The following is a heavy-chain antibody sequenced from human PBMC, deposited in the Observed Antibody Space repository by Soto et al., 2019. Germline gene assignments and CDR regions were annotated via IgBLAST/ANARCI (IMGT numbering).Heavy chain of an antibody. J-gene: IGHJ6*04. V-gene: IGHV1-18*01. CDR3: ARVRGYIADAMDV. D-gene: IGHD6-13*01. CDR1: GYTITSYG. Sequence: EASVKVSFKAPGYTITSYGISWVQQAPGQGLEWMGWISAYNGNTNYAQKLQGRVTMTTDTSTSTAYMELRSLRSDDTAVYYCARVRGYIADAMDVWGKGTTVTVSS. CDR2: ISAYNGNT.